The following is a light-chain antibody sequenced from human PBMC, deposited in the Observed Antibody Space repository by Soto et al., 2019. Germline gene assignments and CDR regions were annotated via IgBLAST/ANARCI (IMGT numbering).Light chain of an antibody. CDR2: GAS. CDR3: QQYNNWPPWT. CDR1: QNIRSN. V-gene: IGKV3-15*01. J-gene: IGKJ1*01. Sequence: EIVMTQSPATLSVSPGERATLSCRASQNIRSNLAWYQQIPGQAPRLLIHGASTRATGIPARFSGSGSGTQFTHTISGLQSEDYAVYYCQQYNNWPPWTVGQGTKVEI.